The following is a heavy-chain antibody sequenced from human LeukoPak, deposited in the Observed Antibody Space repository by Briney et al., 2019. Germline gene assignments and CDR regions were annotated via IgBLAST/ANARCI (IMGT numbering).Heavy chain of an antibody. CDR2: INPNSGGT. V-gene: IGHV1-2*02. CDR3: AHLVWEYVGGLDV. D-gene: IGHD3/OR15-3a*01. J-gene: IGHJ6*02. Sequence: ASVKVSCKASGYTFTGYYMHWVRQARGQGLEWMGWINPNSGGTNYAQKFQGRVTMTRDTSISTAYMELSRLRSDDTAVYYCAHLVWEYVGGLDVWGQGTTVTVSS. CDR1: GYTFTGYY.